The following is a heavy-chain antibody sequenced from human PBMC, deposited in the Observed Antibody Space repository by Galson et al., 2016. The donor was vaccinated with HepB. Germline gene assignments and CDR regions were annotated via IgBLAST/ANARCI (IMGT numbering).Heavy chain of an antibody. CDR1: GFTFTDYY. CDR2: INPNSGGT. V-gene: IGHV1-2*02. CDR3: ATARRLRAAIPHFDS. J-gene: IGHJ4*02. D-gene: IGHD5/OR15-5a*01. Sequence: SVKVSCKASGFTFTDYYIHWVRQAPGQGLEWMGWINPNSGGTKYAQKFHGRVTMTGDTTLTTVYMEATSLRSADTAVYYCATARRLRAAIPHFDSWGQGTLVTVSS.